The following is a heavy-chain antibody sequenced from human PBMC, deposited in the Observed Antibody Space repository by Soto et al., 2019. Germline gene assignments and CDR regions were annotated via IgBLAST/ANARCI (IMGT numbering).Heavy chain of an antibody. Sequence: EVKLVESGGDLVKPGGSLRLSCAASGYSFTDAWMNWVRQAPGKGLEWVGSIKSFADGGTTEYAAPVKGRFSISREDSTLTVFLQMNSLQTEDTAVYYCTRRPKAADIGVGSLDFWGRGTLVTVSA. J-gene: IGHJ4*02. CDR3: TRRPKAADIGVGSLDF. CDR1: GYSFTDAW. CDR2: IKSFADGGTT. D-gene: IGHD3-9*01. V-gene: IGHV3-15*07.